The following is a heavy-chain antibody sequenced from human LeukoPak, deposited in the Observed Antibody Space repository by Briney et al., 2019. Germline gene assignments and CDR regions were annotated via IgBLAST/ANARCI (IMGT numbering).Heavy chain of an antibody. CDR1: GYTFTSYG. D-gene: IGHD5-18*01. Sequence: EASVKVSCKASGYTFTSYGISWVRQAPGQGLEWMGWMNPNSGNTGYAQKFQGRVTMTRNTSISTAYMELSSLRSEDTAVYYCARGGIQLWDPDYWGQGTLVTVSS. CDR3: ARGGIQLWDPDY. CDR2: MNPNSGNT. V-gene: IGHV1-8*02. J-gene: IGHJ4*02.